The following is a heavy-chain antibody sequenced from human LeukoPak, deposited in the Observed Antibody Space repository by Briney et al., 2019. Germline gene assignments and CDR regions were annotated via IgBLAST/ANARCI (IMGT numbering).Heavy chain of an antibody. Sequence: PGGSLRLSCAASGFTFDDYAMHWVRQAPGKGLEWVSGISWNSGSIVYADSVKGRFTISRDNAKNSLYLQMNSLRAEDRALYYCAKDRTAAPYDAFDIWGQGTMVTVSS. CDR2: ISWNSGSI. V-gene: IGHV3-9*01. CDR3: AKDRTAAPYDAFDI. J-gene: IGHJ3*02. CDR1: GFTFDDYA. D-gene: IGHD2-2*01.